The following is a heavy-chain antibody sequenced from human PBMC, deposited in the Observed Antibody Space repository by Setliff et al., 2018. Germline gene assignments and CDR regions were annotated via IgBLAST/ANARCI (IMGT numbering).Heavy chain of an antibody. CDR1: GYTFTVYT. V-gene: IGHV7-4-1*02. D-gene: IGHD6-19*01. CDR2: INTYTGSP. J-gene: IGHJ6*03. CDR3: ARDSSGWSGFSRLVGVYYYYMDV. Sequence: ASVKVSCKVSGYTFTVYTMNWVRQAPGQGLEWMGWINTYTGSPTYAQGFTGRFVFSLDTSVSTAYLQISSLKGEDTAVYYCARDSSGWSGFSRLVGVYYYYMDVWGKGTTVTVSS.